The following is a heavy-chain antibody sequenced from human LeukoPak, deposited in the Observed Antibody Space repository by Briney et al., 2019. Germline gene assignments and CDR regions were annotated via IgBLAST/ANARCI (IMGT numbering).Heavy chain of an antibody. CDR3: ARGGWFRDC. CDR2: IHYSGST. D-gene: IGHD6-19*01. V-gene: IGHV4-59*01. CDR1: GGSINTTY. Sequence: PSETLSLTCSVSGGSINTTYWSWIRQPPGKGLEWIGNIHYSGSTNYNSSLKSRVSISVDTSKNQFSLKMISVTTADTAVYFCARGGWFRDCWGQGTLVTVSS. J-gene: IGHJ4*02.